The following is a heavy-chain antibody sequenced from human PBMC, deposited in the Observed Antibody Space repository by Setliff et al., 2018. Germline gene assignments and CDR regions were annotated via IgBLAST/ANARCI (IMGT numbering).Heavy chain of an antibody. CDR3: ARESRYYYDNLGTLDY. CDR2: IYSSGST. CDR1: GGSISSSSYY. V-gene: IGHV4-30-4*08. Sequence: PSETLSLTCTVSGGSISSSSYYWSWIRQPPGKGLEWIGYIYSSGSTYYNPSLKSRASISVDTSKNQFSLKLSSVTAADTAVYYCARESRYYYDNLGTLDYWGQGTLVTVSS. D-gene: IGHD3-22*01. J-gene: IGHJ4*02.